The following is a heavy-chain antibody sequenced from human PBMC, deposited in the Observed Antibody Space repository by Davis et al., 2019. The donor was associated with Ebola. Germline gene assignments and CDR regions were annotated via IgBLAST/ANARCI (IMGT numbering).Heavy chain of an antibody. CDR3: AKRGYSDNDLGGYYFDY. Sequence: PGGSLRLSCAASGFIFSTYGMHWVRQAPGKGLEWVAFIRDDRSKTYYADSVKGRFTSSRDNSKNTLYLQMNSLRAEDTALYYCAKRGYSDNDLGGYYFDYWGQGTLVTVSS. D-gene: IGHD5-12*01. CDR1: GFIFSTYG. CDR2: IRDDRSKT. V-gene: IGHV3-30*02. J-gene: IGHJ4*02.